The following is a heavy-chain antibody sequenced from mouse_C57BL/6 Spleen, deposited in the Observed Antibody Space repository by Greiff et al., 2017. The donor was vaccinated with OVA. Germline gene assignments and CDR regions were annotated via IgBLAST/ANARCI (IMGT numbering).Heavy chain of an antibody. CDR2: INPSSGYT. D-gene: IGHD1-1*02. J-gene: IGHJ2*01. CDR1: GYTFTSYW. CDR3: ARSTMDWHDY. Sequence: VQLKQSGAELAKPGASVKLSCKASGYTFTSYWMHWVKQRPGQGLEWIGYINPSSGYTKYNQKFKDKATLTADKSSSPAYMQLSSLTCEDSAVYYCARSTMDWHDYWGQGTTLTVSS. V-gene: IGHV1-7*01.